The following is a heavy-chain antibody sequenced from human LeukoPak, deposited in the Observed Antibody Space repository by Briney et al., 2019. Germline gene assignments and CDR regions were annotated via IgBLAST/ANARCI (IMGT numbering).Heavy chain of an antibody. CDR3: AVAAAGTLFDP. CDR1: GGSISSYY. J-gene: IGHJ5*02. D-gene: IGHD6-13*01. CDR2: IYYSGST. V-gene: IGHV4-59*01. Sequence: SSETLSLTCTVSGGSISSYYWSWIRQPPGKGLEWIGYIYYSGSTNYNPSLKSRVTISVDTSKNQFSLKLSSVTAADTAVCYCAVAAAGTLFDPWGQGTLVTVSS.